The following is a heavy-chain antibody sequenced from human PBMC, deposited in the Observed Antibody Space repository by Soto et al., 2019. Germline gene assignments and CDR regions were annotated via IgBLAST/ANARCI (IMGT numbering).Heavy chain of an antibody. CDR1: GYTFTGYY. D-gene: IGHD3-16*01. J-gene: IGHJ5*02. V-gene: IGHV1-2*02. CDR2: INPNSGGT. Sequence: QVQLVQSGAEVKKPGASVNVSCKASGYTFTGYYIHWVRQAPGQGLEWMAWINPNSGGTNYAPKCQGRVTLTRDTSINTAYMELSRLRYDDTAVYYCAFGGTVPWFDPWGQGTQVTVSS. CDR3: AFGGTVPWFDP.